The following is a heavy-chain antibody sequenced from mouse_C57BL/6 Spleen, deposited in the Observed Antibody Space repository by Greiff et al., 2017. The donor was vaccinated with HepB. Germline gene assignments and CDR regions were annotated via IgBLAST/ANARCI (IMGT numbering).Heavy chain of an antibody. J-gene: IGHJ1*03. CDR1: GYTFTDYY. D-gene: IGHD2-12*01. Sequence: EVKLQQSGPELVKPGASVKISCKASGYTFTDYYMNWVKQSHGKSLEWIGDINPNNGGTSYNQKFKGKATLTVDKSSSTAYMELRSLTSEDSAVYYCARRGAYYRYFDVWGTGTTVTVSS. CDR2: INPNNGGT. V-gene: IGHV1-26*01. CDR3: ARRGAYYRYFDV.